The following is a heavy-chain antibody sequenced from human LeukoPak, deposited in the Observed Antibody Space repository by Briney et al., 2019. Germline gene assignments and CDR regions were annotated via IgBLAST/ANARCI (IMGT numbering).Heavy chain of an antibody. D-gene: IGHD3-10*01. V-gene: IGHV3-21*01. Sequence: GGSLGLSCAASGFTFSSYSMNWVRQAPGKGLEWVSSISSSSSYIYYADSVKGRFTISRDNAKNSLYLQMNSLRAEDTAVYYCARDVGYYGSNGMDVWGQGTTVTVSS. CDR1: GFTFSSYS. CDR2: ISSSSSYI. J-gene: IGHJ6*02. CDR3: ARDVGYYGSNGMDV.